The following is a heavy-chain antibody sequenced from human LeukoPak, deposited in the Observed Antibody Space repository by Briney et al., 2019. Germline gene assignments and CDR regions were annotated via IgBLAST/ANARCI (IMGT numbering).Heavy chain of an antibody. D-gene: IGHD2-15*01. J-gene: IGHJ4*02. CDR2: ISGSGDST. V-gene: IGHV3-23*01. CDR1: GFTFSSYG. Sequence: GSLXLXCAASGFTFSSYGMSWVRQAPGKGLEWVSGISGSGDSTYYADSVKGRFTISRDNFKNTLYLQVNSLRAEDTAVYYSAXXXXXXRGYXSGGSCYVPDYFDYWGQGTLVTVSS. CDR3: AXXXXXXRGYXSGGSCYVPDYFDY.